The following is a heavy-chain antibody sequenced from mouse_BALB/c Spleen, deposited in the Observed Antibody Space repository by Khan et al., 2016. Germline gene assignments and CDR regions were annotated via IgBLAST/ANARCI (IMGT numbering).Heavy chain of an antibody. CDR3: GREGGGRYAMDY. V-gene: IGHV5-9-3*01. CDR2: ISSGGSYT. J-gene: IGHJ4*01. Sequence: EVELVESGGGLVKPGGSLKLSCAASGFTFSSYAMSWVRQTPEKRLEWVATISSGGSYTYYPDSVKGRFTISRDNAKNTLYLHMSSLRSEDTAMCYCGREGGGRYAMDYWGQGTSVTVSS. CDR1: GFTFSSYA.